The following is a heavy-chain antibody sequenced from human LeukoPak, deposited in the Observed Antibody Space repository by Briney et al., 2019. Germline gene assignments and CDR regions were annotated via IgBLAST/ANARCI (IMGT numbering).Heavy chain of an antibody. CDR3: ARVDRYHFYLDV. Sequence: ASVKVSCKASGGTFRTYSVTWVRQAPGQGLEWMGGIIPIFGTPNYAQKFQGRVKVPTDHATGTAYMELSSLMSEDTAIYYCARVDRYHFYLDVWGKGTPVTVSS. J-gene: IGHJ6*03. CDR1: GGTFRTYS. CDR2: IIPIFGTP. V-gene: IGHV1-69*05.